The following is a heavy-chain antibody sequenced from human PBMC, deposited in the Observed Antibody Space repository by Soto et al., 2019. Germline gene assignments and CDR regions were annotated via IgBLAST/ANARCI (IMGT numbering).Heavy chain of an antibody. CDR3: ARDKYKLRRSNLFDY. V-gene: IGHV3-11*04. Sequence: SCKVSGYILTELSMHWVRQAPGKGLEWVSYISSSGSTIYYADSVKGRSTISRDNAKNSLYLQMNSLRAEDTAVYYCARDKYKLRRSNLFDYWGQGTLVTVSS. D-gene: IGHD4-17*01. CDR2: ISSSGSTI. J-gene: IGHJ4*02. CDR1: GYILTELS.